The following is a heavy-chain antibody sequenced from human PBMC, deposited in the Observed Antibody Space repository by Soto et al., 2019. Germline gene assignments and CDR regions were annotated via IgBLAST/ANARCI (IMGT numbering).Heavy chain of an antibody. CDR1: GFTFSSYE. J-gene: IGHJ6*02. D-gene: IGHD3-10*01. CDR2: ISGSGSTI. CDR3: ARGYYGSGGLRYGMDL. Sequence: GGSLRLSCAASGFTFSSYEMNWVRQAPGKGLEWVSYISGSGSTIYYADSVKGRFTISRDNAKNSLYLQMNSLRAEDTAVYYCARGYYGSGGLRYGMDLWGQGTTVTVS. V-gene: IGHV3-48*03.